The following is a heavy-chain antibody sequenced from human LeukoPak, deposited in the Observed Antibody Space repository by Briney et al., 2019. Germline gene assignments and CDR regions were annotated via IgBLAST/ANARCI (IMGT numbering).Heavy chain of an antibody. J-gene: IGHJ4*02. D-gene: IGHD6-13*01. CDR2: IRYDGSKK. CDR1: GFIFSSYG. Sequence: GGSLRLSCAASGFIFSSYGMHWVRQAPGKGLEWVAFIRYDGSKKYYVDSVKGRFTISRDNSKNTLYLQMNRLRAEDTAVYYCAKDRRPIAYSSSWLDYWGQGTLITVSS. CDR3: AKDRRPIAYSSSWLDY. V-gene: IGHV3-30*02.